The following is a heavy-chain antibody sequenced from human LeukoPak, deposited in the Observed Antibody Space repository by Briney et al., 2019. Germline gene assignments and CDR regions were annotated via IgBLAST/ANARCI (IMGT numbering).Heavy chain of an antibody. V-gene: IGHV1-69*13. CDR3: AREDTATFDY. D-gene: IGHD5-18*01. CDR2: IIPIFGTA. CDR1: GYTFTSYD. Sequence: SVKVSCKASGYTFTSYDINWVRQATGQGLEWMGGIIPIFGTANYAQKFQGRVTITADESTSTAYMELSSLRSEDTAVYYCAREDTATFDYWGQGTLVTVSS. J-gene: IGHJ4*02.